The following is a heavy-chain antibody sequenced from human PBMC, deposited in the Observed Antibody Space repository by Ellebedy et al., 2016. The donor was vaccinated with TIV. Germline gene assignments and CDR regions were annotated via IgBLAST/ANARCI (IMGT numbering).Heavy chain of an antibody. V-gene: IGHV3-30*18. J-gene: IGHJ4*02. CDR1: GFTFSNFG. CDR3: AKDFGGDPA. D-gene: IGHD3-10*01. Sequence: GGSLRLSXEASGFTFSNFGMHWVRQAPGKGLEWVALISYDGNKVYYLDSVKGRFTISRENSKSTVYLQMNSLRSDDTGVYYCAKDFGGDPAWGQGTLVTVSS. CDR2: ISYDGNKV.